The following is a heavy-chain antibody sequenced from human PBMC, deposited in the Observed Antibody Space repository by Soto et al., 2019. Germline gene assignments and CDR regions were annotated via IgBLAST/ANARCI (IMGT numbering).Heavy chain of an antibody. D-gene: IGHD1-26*01. CDR2: LSDSGGRT. J-gene: IGHJ3*02. CDR1: GFSFRSHG. CDR3: AKGGPGYAFDI. V-gene: IGHV3-23*01. Sequence: GGSLRLSCAASGFSFRSHGMSWVRQAPGKGLEWVSALSDSGGRTYYADSVKGRFTISRDNSKNTLYLQMNSLRADDTAVYYCAKGGPGYAFDIWGQGTMVTV.